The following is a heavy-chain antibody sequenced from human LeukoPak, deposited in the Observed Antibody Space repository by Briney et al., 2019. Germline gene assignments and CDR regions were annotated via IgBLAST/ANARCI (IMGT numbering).Heavy chain of an antibody. CDR1: GFTFSSYW. Sequence: PGGSLRLSCAASGFTFSSYWMHWVRQALGKGLVWVSRISTDGSSTNSADSVKGRLTISRDNAKNTLYLQMNSLRAEDTAVYYCVREYSSSSGRAFDIWGQGTMVTVSP. J-gene: IGHJ3*02. D-gene: IGHD6-6*01. V-gene: IGHV3-74*01. CDR3: VREYSSSSGRAFDI. CDR2: ISTDGSST.